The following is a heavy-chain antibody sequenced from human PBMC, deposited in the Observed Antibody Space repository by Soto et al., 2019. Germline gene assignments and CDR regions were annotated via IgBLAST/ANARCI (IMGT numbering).Heavy chain of an antibody. D-gene: IGHD6-13*01. CDR2: MNPNRGNT. V-gene: IGHV1-8*01. J-gene: IGHJ6*03. Sequence: ASVKVSCKASGYTFTSYDINWVRQATGQGLEWMGWMNPNRGNTGYAQKFQGRVTMTRKTSISTAYMELSSLRSEDTAVYYCAGGKDSSRWSYYYYMDVWGKGTTVTVSS. CDR3: AGGKDSSRWSYYYYMDV. CDR1: GYTFTSYD.